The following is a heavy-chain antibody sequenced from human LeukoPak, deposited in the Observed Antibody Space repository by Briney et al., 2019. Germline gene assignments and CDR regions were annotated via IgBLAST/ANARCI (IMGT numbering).Heavy chain of an antibody. D-gene: IGHD1-26*01. Sequence: ASVKVSCKASGYTFTGYYMHWVRQAPGQGLEWMGWINPSSGGTNYAQKFQGRVTMTRDTSISTAYMELSRLRSDDTAVYYCARDSGSLLASDYWGQGTLVTVSS. CDR1: GYTFTGYY. J-gene: IGHJ4*02. CDR3: ARDSGSLLASDY. CDR2: INPSSGGT. V-gene: IGHV1-2*02.